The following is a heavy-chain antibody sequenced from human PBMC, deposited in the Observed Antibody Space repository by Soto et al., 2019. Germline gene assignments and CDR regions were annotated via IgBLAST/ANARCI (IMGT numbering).Heavy chain of an antibody. J-gene: IGHJ4*02. CDR2: IVPIVDTS. CDR3: VRVVAIPGYPDN. D-gene: IGHD5-12*01. CDR1: GGTFSSYA. V-gene: IGHV1-69*12. Sequence: QVQLVQSGAEVRQPASSVKVSCKTSGGTFSSYAISWVRQAPGQELEWMGGIVPIVDTSTYAQKFQGRVTITADESTSTAYMELSSLRSDDTAIYYCVRVVAIPGYPDNWGQGTLVTVSS.